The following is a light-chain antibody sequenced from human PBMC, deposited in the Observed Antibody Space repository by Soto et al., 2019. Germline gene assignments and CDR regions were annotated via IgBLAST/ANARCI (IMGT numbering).Light chain of an antibody. V-gene: IGKV3-15*01. CDR1: QSVAGN. J-gene: IGKJ2*01. CDR3: QQYSDWPPYT. Sequence: EIVMTQSPATLAVSPGERVTLSCRASQSVAGNLAWYQQKPGQAPRLLIYGASTRATGVPASFSGSGSGTEFTLTINSLQSDDFAVYYCQQYSDWPPYTFGQGTKLEIK. CDR2: GAS.